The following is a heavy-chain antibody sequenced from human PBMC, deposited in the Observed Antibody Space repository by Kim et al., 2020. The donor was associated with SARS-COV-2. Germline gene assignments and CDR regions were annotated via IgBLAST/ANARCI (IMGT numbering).Heavy chain of an antibody. CDR2: SGST. V-gene: IGHV4-31*02. CDR3: ARGLRYDY. J-gene: IGHJ4*02. Sequence: SGSTYYNPSLKSRVTISVDTSKNQFSLKLSSVTAADTAVYYCARGLRYDYWGQGTLVTVSS.